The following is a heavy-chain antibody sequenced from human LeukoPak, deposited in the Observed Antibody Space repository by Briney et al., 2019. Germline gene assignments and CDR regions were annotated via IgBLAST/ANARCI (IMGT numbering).Heavy chain of an antibody. CDR2: IYYSGST. CDR1: GGSISSSSYY. D-gene: IGHD5-18*01. J-gene: IGHJ4*02. CDR3: ARQRGYSYGCGY. Sequence: PSETLSLTCTLSGGSISSSSYYWGWIRPPPGKGLEWIGSIYYSGSTYYNPSLKSRVTISVDTSKNQFSLKLSSVTAADTAVYYCARQRGYSYGCGYRGQGTLVTVSS. V-gene: IGHV4-39*01.